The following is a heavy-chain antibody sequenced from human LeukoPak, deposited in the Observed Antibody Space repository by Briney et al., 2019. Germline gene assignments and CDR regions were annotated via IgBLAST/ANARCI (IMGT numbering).Heavy chain of an antibody. J-gene: IGHJ3*02. CDR3: ARVAFFAWLPFLNYYGLGTTEFDAFDI. Sequence: SETLSLTCAVYGGSFSGYYWSWIRQPPGKGLEWIGEINHSGSTNYNPSLKSRVTISVDTSKNQFSLKLSSVTAADTAVYYCARVAFFAWLPFLNYYGLGTTEFDAFDIWGQGTMVTVSS. D-gene: IGHD3-10*01. CDR2: INHSGST. V-gene: IGHV4-34*01. CDR1: GGSFSGYY.